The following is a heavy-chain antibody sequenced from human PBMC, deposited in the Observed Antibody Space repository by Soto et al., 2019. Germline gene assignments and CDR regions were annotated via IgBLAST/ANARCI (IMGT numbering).Heavy chain of an antibody. CDR1: GGSISSYY. CDR2: IYYSGST. V-gene: IGHV4-59*01. J-gene: IGHJ3*02. CDR3: ARVSGSYYEGAVDI. Sequence: SETLSLTCTVSGGSISSYYWSWIRQPPGKGLEWIGYIYYSGSTNYNPSLKSRVTISVDTSKNQFSLKLSSVTAADTAVYYCARVSGSYYEGAVDIWGQGTMVTVS. D-gene: IGHD1-26*01.